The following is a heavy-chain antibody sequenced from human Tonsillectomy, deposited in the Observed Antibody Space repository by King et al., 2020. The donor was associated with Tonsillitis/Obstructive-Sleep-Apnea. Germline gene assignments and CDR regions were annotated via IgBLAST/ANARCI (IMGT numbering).Heavy chain of an antibody. Sequence: VQLVESGGGLVKPGGSLRLSCAASGFTFSNAWMSWVRQAPGKGLEWVGRIRSKPDGWTTDYAAPVKGRFTISRDDSKNTLYLQMNSLKTEDTAVYYCTTDLYYDILTAYYIPYYWGQGTLVTVSS. J-gene: IGHJ4*02. CDR3: TTDLYYDILTAYYIPYY. CDR2: IRSKPDGWTT. CDR1: GFTFSNAW. D-gene: IGHD3-9*01. V-gene: IGHV3-15*01.